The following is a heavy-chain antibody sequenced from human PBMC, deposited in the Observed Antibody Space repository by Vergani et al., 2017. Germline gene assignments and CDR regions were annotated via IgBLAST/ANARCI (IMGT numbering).Heavy chain of an antibody. D-gene: IGHD3-22*01. V-gene: IGHV4-34*01. Sequence: QVQLQQWGAGLLKPSETLSLTCAVYGGSFRGYYWSWIRQPPGKGLEWIGEINHSGSTNYNPSLKSRVTISVDTSKHQFSLKLSSVTAADTAVYYCARGGRPHYYDSSGYPRPFDYWGQGTLVTVSS. CDR1: GGSFRGYY. CDR2: INHSGST. J-gene: IGHJ4*02. CDR3: ARGGRPHYYDSSGYPRPFDY.